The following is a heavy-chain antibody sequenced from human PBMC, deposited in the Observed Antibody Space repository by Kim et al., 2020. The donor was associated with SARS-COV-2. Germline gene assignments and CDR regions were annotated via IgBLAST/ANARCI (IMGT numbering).Heavy chain of an antibody. J-gene: IGHJ5*02. Sequence: PSLKSRVTIPVDTSKDQFSLKLSSVTAADTAVYYCARGGATVTTYWFDPWGQGTLVTVSS. CDR3: ARGGATVTTYWFDP. V-gene: IGHV4-59*09. D-gene: IGHD4-17*01.